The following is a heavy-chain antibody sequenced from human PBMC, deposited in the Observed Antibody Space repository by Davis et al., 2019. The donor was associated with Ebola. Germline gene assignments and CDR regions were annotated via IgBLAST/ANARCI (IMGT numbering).Heavy chain of an antibody. CDR2: FIPILGIA. CDR3: ASRPSRDGYNSGWFDP. J-gene: IGHJ5*02. V-gene: IGHV1-69*10. Sequence: SVKVSCKASGGTFSSYAISWVRQAPGQGLEWMGGFIPILGIANYAQKFQGRVTITADESTCTAYMELSSLRSEDTAVYYCASRPSRDGYNSGWFDPWGQGTLVTVSS. D-gene: IGHD5-24*01. CDR1: GGTFSSYA.